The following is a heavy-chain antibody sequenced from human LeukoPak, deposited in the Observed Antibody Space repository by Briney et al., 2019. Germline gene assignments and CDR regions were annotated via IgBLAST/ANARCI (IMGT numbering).Heavy chain of an antibody. V-gene: IGHV3-23*01. CDR1: GFTFSSYA. Sequence: PGGSLRLSCAASGFTFSSYAMSWVRQAPGKGLEWVSAISGSGSSTYYADPVKGRFTISRDNAKNTLYLQMNSLRAEDTAVYYCARGKHTAAIPDYWGQGTLVTVSS. CDR3: ARGKHTAAIPDY. D-gene: IGHD6-13*01. J-gene: IGHJ4*02. CDR2: ISGSGSST.